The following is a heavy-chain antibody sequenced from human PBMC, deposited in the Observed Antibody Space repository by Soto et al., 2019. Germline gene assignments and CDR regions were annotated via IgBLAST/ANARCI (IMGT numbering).Heavy chain of an antibody. J-gene: IGHJ4*02. D-gene: IGHD6-13*01. CDR2: ISYDGSNK. Sequence: GGSLRLSCAASGFTFSSYAMHWVRQAPGKGLEWVAVISYDGSNKYYADSVKGRFTISRDNSKNTLYLQMNGLRAEDTAVYYCARDLSTGAADYYFDYWGQGALVTVSS. V-gene: IGHV3-30-3*01. CDR1: GFTFSSYA. CDR3: ARDLSTGAADYYFDY.